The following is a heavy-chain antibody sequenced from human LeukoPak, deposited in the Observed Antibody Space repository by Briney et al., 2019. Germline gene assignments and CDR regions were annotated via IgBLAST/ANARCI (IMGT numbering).Heavy chain of an antibody. CDR1: GGSISSSSYY. J-gene: IGHJ4*02. V-gene: IGHV4-39*07. D-gene: IGHD3-22*01. CDR2: IYYSGST. Sequence: SETLSLTCTVSGGSISSSSYYWGWIRQPPGKGLEWIGSIYYSGSTYYNPSLKSRVTISVDTSKNQFSLKLSSVTAADTAVYYCARDIGGEADPKYYDSSGYYIYWGQGTLVTVSS. CDR3: ARDIGGEADPKYYDSSGYYIY.